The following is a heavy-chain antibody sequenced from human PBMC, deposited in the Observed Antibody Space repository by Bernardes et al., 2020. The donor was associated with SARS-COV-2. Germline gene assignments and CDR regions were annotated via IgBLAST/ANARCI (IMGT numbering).Heavy chain of an antibody. J-gene: IGHJ6*02. Sequence: SETLSLTRTVSGGSISSYYWSWIRQPPGKGLEWIGYIYYSGSTNYNPSLKSRVTISVDTSKNQFSLKLSSVTAADTAVYYCARAHCSGGSCYLTRGSYGMDVWGQGTTVTVSS. CDR3: ARAHCSGGSCYLTRGSYGMDV. V-gene: IGHV4-59*01. CDR1: GGSISSYY. D-gene: IGHD2-15*01. CDR2: IYYSGST.